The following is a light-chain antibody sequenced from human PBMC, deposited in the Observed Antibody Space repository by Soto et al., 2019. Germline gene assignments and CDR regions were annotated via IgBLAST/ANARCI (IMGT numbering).Light chain of an antibody. CDR2: DAS. CDR3: QQYGSSGT. Sequence: EIVLTQSPATLSLSPGERATLSCRASQSVSSHLAWFQQRPGQAPTLLIYDASNRATGIPARFGGRGSGTEFPITISRLEPEDFAEYYCQQYGSSGTFGRGTKVDI. CDR1: QSVSSH. J-gene: IGKJ4*02. V-gene: IGKV3-20*01.